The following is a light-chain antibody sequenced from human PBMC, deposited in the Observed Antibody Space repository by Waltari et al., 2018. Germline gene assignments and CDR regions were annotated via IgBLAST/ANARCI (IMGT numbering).Light chain of an antibody. J-gene: IGKJ1*01. Sequence: DIVMTQSPDSLAVSLGERATINCKSSQSVLYSSNNKNYLAWYQQKAGQPPKLLIYWASTRESGGPDRFSGSGSGTDFTLTISSLQAEDVAVYYCHQYYATPPDGKTFGQGTKVEIK. V-gene: IGKV4-1*01. CDR3: HQYYATPPDGKT. CDR1: QSVLYSSNNKNY. CDR2: WAS.